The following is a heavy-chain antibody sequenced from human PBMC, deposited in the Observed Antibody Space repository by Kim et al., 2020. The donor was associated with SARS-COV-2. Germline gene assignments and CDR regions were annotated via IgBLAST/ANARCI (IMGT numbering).Heavy chain of an antibody. J-gene: IGHJ3*02. V-gene: IGHV1-24*01. D-gene: IGHD6-6*01. CDR2: FDPEDGET. Sequence: ASVKVSCKVSGYTLTELSMHWVRQAPGKGLEWMGGFDPEDGETIYAQKFQGGVTMTEATSTDTANMELSSLRSEDTAVYYCATECDVPGTYDSDIWGQGTRVTVSS. CDR1: GYTLTELS. CDR3: ATECDVPGTYDSDI.